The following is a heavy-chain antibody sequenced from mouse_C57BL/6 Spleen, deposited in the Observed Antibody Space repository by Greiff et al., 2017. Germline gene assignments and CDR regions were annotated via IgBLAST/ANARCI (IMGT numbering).Heavy chain of an antibody. D-gene: IGHD1-1*01. CDR1: GFSFNTYA. CDR2: IRSKSNNYAT. J-gene: IGHJ1*03. CDR3: VRQYYGSSYWYFDV. Sequence: EVMLVESGGGLVQPKGSLKLSCAASGFSFNTYAMNWVRQAPGKGLEWVARIRSKSNNYATYYADSVKDRFTISRDDSESMLYLQMNNLKTDDTAMYYGVRQYYGSSYWYFDVWGTGTTVTVSS. V-gene: IGHV10-1*01.